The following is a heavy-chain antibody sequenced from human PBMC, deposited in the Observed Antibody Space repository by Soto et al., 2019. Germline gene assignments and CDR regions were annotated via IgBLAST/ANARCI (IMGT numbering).Heavy chain of an antibody. J-gene: IGHJ5*02. V-gene: IGHV4-39*01. CDR1: GGSISSSGYY. Sequence: QLQLQESGPGLVKPSETLSLTCTVSGGSISSSGYYWAWIRQPPEKGLEWIGSIHTSGSTYDNPSLKSRVTISVDTSKNQFSLKLSSVTAADTAVYYCAGYGDGLGTWFDPWGQGTLVTVSS. CDR2: IHTSGST. D-gene: IGHD3-10*01. CDR3: AGYGDGLGTWFDP.